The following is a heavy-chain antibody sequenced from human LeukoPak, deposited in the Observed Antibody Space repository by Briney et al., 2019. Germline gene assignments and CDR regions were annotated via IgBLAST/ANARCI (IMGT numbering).Heavy chain of an antibody. CDR2: XXXXGRT. CDR1: GXSXXSXX. D-gene: IGHD3-10*01. CDR3: ARXDYYGSGSYYKSFDY. V-gene: IGHV4-59*01. Sequence: PSETXSLTCTVSGXSXXSXXXXXXXXPPXXXXXWXGYXXXXGRTNYNPSXXSRVTMSIDTSKNYFSLKLSSVTAADTAVYYCARXDYYGSGSYYKSFDYWGQGTLVTVSS. J-gene: IGHJ4*02.